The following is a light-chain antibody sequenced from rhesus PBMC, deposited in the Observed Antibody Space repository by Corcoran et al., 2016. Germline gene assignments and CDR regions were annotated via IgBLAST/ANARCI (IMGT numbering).Light chain of an antibody. CDR1: QSVSSS. V-gene: IGKV3-42*03. CDR3: QQYSNWPLP. Sequence: EIVMTQSPATLSLSPGERATLSCRASQSVSSSLAWYQQKPGQAPRLLIYGASSRATGIPDRFSGSGSGTEFTLTISSLAPEYFAVYYCQQYSNWPLPFGGGTKVEIK. J-gene: IGKJ4*01. CDR2: GAS.